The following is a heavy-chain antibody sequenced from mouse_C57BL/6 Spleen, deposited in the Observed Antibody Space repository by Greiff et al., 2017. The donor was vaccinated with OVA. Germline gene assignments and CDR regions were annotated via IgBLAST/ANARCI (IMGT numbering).Heavy chain of an antibody. J-gene: IGHJ3*01. CDR3: ARGGEYDYEFAY. D-gene: IGHD2-4*01. CDR2: ISYDGSN. V-gene: IGHV3-6*01. CDR1: GYSITSGYS. Sequence: EVKLQESGPGLVKPSQSLSLTCSVTGYSITSGYSWNWIRQFPGNKLEWMGYISYDGSNNYNPSLKNRISITRDTSKNQFFLKLNSVTTEDTATYYCARGGEYDYEFAYWGQGTLVTVSA.